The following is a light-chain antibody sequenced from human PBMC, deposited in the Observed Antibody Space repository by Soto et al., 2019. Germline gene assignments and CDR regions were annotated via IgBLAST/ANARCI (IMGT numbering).Light chain of an antibody. CDR2: DAS. V-gene: IGKV3-15*01. Sequence: EIVLTQSPGTLSLSPGERATLSCRASQSFRSSLSWYQQKPGQPPRLLIYDASTRATRIPSRFSGSGSGTEFTLTISSLQSEDFAVYYCQQYDNWPRTFGQGTKVDIK. J-gene: IGKJ1*01. CDR3: QQYDNWPRT. CDR1: QSFRSS.